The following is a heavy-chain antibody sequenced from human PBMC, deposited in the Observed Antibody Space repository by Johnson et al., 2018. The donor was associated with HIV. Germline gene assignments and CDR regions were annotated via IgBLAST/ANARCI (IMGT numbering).Heavy chain of an antibody. Sequence: VQLVEYGGGLVKPGGSLRLSCAASGFTFSNAWMNWVRQAPGKGLEWVSVIYSGGSTYHADSVKGRLIISRDNSKSTLYLQMNSLRAEDTAVYYCARAYTYGAFDIWGQGTTVTISS. D-gene: IGHD5-18*01. V-gene: IGHV3-66*01. CDR2: IYSGGST. J-gene: IGHJ3*02. CDR1: GFTFSNAW. CDR3: ARAYTYGAFDI.